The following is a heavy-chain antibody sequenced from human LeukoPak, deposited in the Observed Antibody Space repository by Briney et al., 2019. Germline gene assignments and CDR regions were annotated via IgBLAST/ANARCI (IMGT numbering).Heavy chain of an antibody. J-gene: IGHJ4*02. V-gene: IGHV1-24*01. D-gene: IGHD3-22*01. Sequence: ASVKVSCKVSGYTLTELSMHWVRQAPGKGLEWMGGFDPEDGETIYAQKFQGRVTITEDTSTDTAYMELSSLRSEDTAVYYCATGGPYYYDSSGYYFIDYWGQGTLVTVSS. CDR3: ATGGPYYYDSSGYYFIDY. CDR1: GYTLTELS. CDR2: FDPEDGET.